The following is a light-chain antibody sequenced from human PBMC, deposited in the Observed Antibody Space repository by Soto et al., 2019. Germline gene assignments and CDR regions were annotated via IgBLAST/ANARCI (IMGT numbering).Light chain of an antibody. J-gene: IGLJ2*01. CDR1: SSDGGGYNH. CDR2: EVT. CDR3: SSYAGSNNFVV. V-gene: IGLV2-8*01. Sequence: QSALTQPPSASGSPGQSVSISCSGTSSDGGGYNHVSWFQQHPGKAPKLILYEVTKRPSGVPDRFSGSKSGNTASLTVSGLQSDDEADYYCSSYAGSNNFVVFGGGTQLTVL.